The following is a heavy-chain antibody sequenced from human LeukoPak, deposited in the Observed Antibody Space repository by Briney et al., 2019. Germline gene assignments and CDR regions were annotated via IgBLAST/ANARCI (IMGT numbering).Heavy chain of an antibody. CDR3: ARVAYCAGDCHHMDS. V-gene: IGHV3-48*03. CDR1: GFTFSNYE. J-gene: IGHJ4*02. D-gene: IGHD2-21*02. CDR2: ISSSGGTM. Sequence: PGGSLRLSCAASGFTFSNYEMNWVRQAPGKGLEWVSYISSSGGTMYYADSVKGPFTISRDNAKNSLYLQMNSLRAEDTAVYYCARVAYCAGDCHHMDSWGQGTLVTVSS.